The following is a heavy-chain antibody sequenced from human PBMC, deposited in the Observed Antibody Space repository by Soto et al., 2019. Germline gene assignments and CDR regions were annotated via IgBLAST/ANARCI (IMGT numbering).Heavy chain of an antibody. V-gene: IGHV4-59*01. CDR2: IYYSGST. CDR1: GGSISSYY. J-gene: IGHJ5*02. Sequence: PSGTLSLTCTVSGGSISSYYWSWIRQPPGKGLEWIGYIYYSGSTNYNPSLKSRVTISVDTSKNQFSLKLSSVTAADTAVYYCASQQWRYCSSTSCYLRWFDPWGQGTLVTVSS. CDR3: ASQQWRYCSSTSCYLRWFDP. D-gene: IGHD2-2*01.